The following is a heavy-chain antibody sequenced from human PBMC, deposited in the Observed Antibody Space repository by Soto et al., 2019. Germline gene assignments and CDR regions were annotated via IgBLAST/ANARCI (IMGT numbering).Heavy chain of an antibody. CDR3: ARDPDHILTGNKWRENMNY. CDR1: GGTFSSYA. Sequence: ASVKVSCKASGGTFSSYAISWVRQAPGQGLEWMGGIIPIFGTANYAQKFQGRVTITADESTSTAYMELSSLRSEDTAVYYCARDPDHILTGNKWRENMNYWGQGTLVTVSS. CDR2: IIPIFGTA. V-gene: IGHV1-69*13. D-gene: IGHD3-9*01. J-gene: IGHJ4*02.